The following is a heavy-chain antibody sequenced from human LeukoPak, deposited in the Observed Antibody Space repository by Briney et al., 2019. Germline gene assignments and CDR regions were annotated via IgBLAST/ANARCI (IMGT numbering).Heavy chain of an antibody. V-gene: IGHV3-23*01. CDR2: ISGSGGNT. Sequence: GGSLRLSCAASGFTFSSYAMTWVRQAPGKGLDWVSTISGSGGNTYYADSVKGRFTISRDNSKNTLYLQMNSLRAEDTAIYYCAKYGVSPSGAFDPRDPFDIWGQGTMVTVFS. J-gene: IGHJ3*02. D-gene: IGHD2-15*01. CDR3: AKYGVSPSGAFDPRDPFDI. CDR1: GFTFSSYA.